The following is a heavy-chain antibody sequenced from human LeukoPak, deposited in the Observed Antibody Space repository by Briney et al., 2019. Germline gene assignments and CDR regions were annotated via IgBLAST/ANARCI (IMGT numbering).Heavy chain of an antibody. V-gene: IGHV3-21*04. CDR2: ISSTSSYI. D-gene: IGHD3-3*01. CDR3: AKDGLQFSEWLPPLGY. Sequence: GGSLRLSCAASGFTFSSYGMNWVRQAPGKGLEWVSSISSTSSYIYYADSVKGRFTISRDNAKNSLFLQMNSLRAEDTAVYYCAKDGLQFSEWLPPLGYWGQGTLVTVSS. J-gene: IGHJ4*02. CDR1: GFTFSSYG.